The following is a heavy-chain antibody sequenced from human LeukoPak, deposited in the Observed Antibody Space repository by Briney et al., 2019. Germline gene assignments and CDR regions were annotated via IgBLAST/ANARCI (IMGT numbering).Heavy chain of an antibody. CDR1: GFTFSSYA. V-gene: IGHV3-23*01. Sequence: GGSLKLSCAASGFTFSSYAMSWVRQAPGKGLEWVSAISGSGGSTYYADSVKGRFTISRDNSKNTLYLQMNSLRAEDTAVYYCAKDQRWLQFYSYYFDYWGQGTLVTVSS. CDR2: ISGSGGST. J-gene: IGHJ4*02. D-gene: IGHD5-24*01. CDR3: AKDQRWLQFYSYYFDY.